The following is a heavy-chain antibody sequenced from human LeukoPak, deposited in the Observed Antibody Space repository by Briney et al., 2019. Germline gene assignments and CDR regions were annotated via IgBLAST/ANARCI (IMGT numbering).Heavy chain of an antibody. V-gene: IGHV3-9*01. Sequence: GGSLRLSCAASGFIFDDYAMHWVRQAPGKGLEWVSGISWNRGSLAYADSVKGRFTISRDNAKNSLYLQMDSLRTEDTALYYCARGLGGEQGYFDLWGRGTLATVSS. CDR2: ISWNRGSL. J-gene: IGHJ2*01. CDR3: ARGLGGEQGYFDL. D-gene: IGHD1/OR15-1a*01. CDR1: GFIFDDYA.